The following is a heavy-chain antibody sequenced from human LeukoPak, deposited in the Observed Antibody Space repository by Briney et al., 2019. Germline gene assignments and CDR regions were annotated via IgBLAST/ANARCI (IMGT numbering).Heavy chain of an antibody. CDR3: ARRITWGPYYFDY. Sequence: SETLSLTCTVSGGPISSSSYYWGWIRQPPGKGLEWIGSIYYSGSTYYNPSLKSRVTISVDTSKNQFSLKLSSVTAADTAVYYCARRITWGPYYFDYWGQGTLVTVSS. D-gene: IGHD7-27*01. CDR1: GGPISSSSYY. J-gene: IGHJ4*02. V-gene: IGHV4-39*01. CDR2: IYYSGST.